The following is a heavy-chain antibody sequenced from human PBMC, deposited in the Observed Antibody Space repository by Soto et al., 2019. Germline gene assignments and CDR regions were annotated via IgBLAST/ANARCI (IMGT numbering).Heavy chain of an antibody. J-gene: IGHJ4*02. CDR1: GGTFSNYT. CDR3: ARPLGNSPLFDY. V-gene: IGHV1-69*01. D-gene: IGHD1-1*01. Sequence: QVQLVQSGAEVKKPGSSVKVSCKASGGTFSNYTFNWVRQAPGQGLEWMGGIIPISGAAYYAQRFQGRVTITADESKNTAYMELSSLRSEDTAVYYCARPLGNSPLFDYWGQGTLVTVSS. CDR2: IIPISGAA.